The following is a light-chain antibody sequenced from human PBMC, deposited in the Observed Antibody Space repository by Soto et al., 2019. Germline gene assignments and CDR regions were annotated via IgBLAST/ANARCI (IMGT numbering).Light chain of an antibody. J-gene: IGLJ2*01. CDR1: SSDVGGYNY. Sequence: QSALTQPPSASGSLGQSVTISCTGTSSDVGGYNYVSWYQQHPGKAPKLMIYEVSKRASGVPDRFSGSKSGNTASLTVSGLQAEDEADYYCSSYAGSNHVVFGGGTKLTVL. CDR3: SSYAGSNHVV. V-gene: IGLV2-8*01. CDR2: EVS.